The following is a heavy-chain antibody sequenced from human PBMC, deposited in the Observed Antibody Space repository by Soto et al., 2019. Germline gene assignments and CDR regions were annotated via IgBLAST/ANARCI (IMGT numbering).Heavy chain of an antibody. CDR2: INPNSGGT. CDR1: GYTFTGYY. D-gene: IGHD3-3*01. CDR3: ARHYYDFWSGYYIGSGGGYYFDY. V-gene: IGHV1-2*02. Sequence: QVQLVQSGAEVKKPGASVKVSCKASGYTFTGYYMHWVRQAPGQGLEWMGWINPNSGGTNYAQKFQGRVPMTRDTSISTAYMELGRLRSDDTAVYYCARHYYDFWSGYYIGSGGGYYFDYWGQGTLVTVSS. J-gene: IGHJ4*02.